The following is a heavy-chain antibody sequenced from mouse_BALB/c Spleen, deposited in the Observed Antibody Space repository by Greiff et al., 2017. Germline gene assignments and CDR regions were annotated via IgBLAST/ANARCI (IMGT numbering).Heavy chain of an antibody. V-gene: IGHV5-6-5*01. D-gene: IGHD2-4*01. CDR2: ISSGGST. Sequence: EVQGVESGGGLVKPGGSLKLSCAASGFTFSSYAMSWVRQTPEKRLEWVASISSGGSTYYPDSVKGRFTISRDNARNILYLQMSSLRSEDTAMYYCARSTMITTTHFDYWGQGTTLTVSS. J-gene: IGHJ2*01. CDR1: GFTFSSYA. CDR3: ARSTMITTTHFDY.